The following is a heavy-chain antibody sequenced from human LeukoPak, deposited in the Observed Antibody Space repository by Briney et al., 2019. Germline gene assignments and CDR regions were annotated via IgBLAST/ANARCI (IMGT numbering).Heavy chain of an antibody. CDR1: DGSISSNNYF. CDR2: IYYSGST. CDR3: ARQSYHSSAHDYAGLFDI. V-gene: IGHV4-39*01. J-gene: IGHJ3*02. Sequence: SETLSLTCTVSDGSISSNNYFWGWIRQPPGKGLEWIGTIYYSGSTYYSPSLKSRLTISVDTSKNQFSLKLSSVTAADTAVYYCARQSYHSSAHDYAGLFDIWGQGTMVTVSS. D-gene: IGHD3-22*01.